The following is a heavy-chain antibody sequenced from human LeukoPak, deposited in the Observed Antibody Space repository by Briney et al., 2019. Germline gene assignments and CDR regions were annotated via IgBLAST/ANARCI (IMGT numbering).Heavy chain of an antibody. Sequence: ASVKVSCKASGYTFTAYYMHWVRQAPGQGLEWMGWINPNSGGTDYAQKFQGRVTMTRDTSISTAYMELSSLRSDDTAVYYCAKDPMVRGLTYDYWGQGTLGTVSS. CDR2: INPNSGGT. J-gene: IGHJ4*02. V-gene: IGHV1-2*02. D-gene: IGHD3-10*01. CDR3: AKDPMVRGLTYDY. CDR1: GYTFTAYY.